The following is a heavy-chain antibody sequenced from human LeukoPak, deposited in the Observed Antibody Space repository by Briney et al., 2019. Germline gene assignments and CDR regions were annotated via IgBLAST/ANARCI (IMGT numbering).Heavy chain of an antibody. CDR1: GGSISSSSYY. J-gene: IGHJ5*02. V-gene: IGHV4-39*07. D-gene: IGHD4-17*01. Sequence: PSETLSLTCTVSGGSISSSSYYWGWIRQPPGKGLEWIGSIYYSGSTYYNPSLKSRVTISVDTSKNQFSLKLSSVTAADTAVYYCARNDYGDLYNWFDPWGQGTLVTVSS. CDR2: IYYSGST. CDR3: ARNDYGDLYNWFDP.